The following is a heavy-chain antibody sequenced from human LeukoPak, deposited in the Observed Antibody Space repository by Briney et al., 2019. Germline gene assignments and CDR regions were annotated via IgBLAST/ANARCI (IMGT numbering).Heavy chain of an antibody. D-gene: IGHD3-22*01. CDR2: TYYRSKWYN. CDR1: GDSVSSNSAA. Sequence: SQTLSLTCAISGDSVSSNSAAWNWIRQSPSRGLEWLGRTYYRSKWYNDYAVSVKSRITINPDTSKNQFSLQLNSVTPEDTAVYYCARDSAYYYDSSGYYKRTTPFDPWGQGTLVTVSS. CDR3: ARDSAYYYDSSGYYKRTTPFDP. V-gene: IGHV6-1*01. J-gene: IGHJ5*02.